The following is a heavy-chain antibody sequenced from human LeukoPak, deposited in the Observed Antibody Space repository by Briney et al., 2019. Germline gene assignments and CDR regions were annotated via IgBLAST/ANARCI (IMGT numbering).Heavy chain of an antibody. D-gene: IGHD3-22*01. CDR2: IYYSGST. J-gene: IGHJ5*02. CDR3: AREALITMIVGGIELVLDP. CDR1: GGSISSSSYY. V-gene: IGHV4-39*07. Sequence: SETLSLTCTVSGGSISSSSYYWGWIRQPPGKGLEWIGSIYYSGSTYYNPSLKSRVTISVDTSKNQFSLKLSSVTAADTAVYYCAREALITMIVGGIELVLDPWGQGTLVTVSS.